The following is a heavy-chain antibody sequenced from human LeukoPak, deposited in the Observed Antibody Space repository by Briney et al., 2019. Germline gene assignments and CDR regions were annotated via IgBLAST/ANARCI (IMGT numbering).Heavy chain of an antibody. CDR2: IYYSGST. CDR1: GGSISSSSYY. J-gene: IGHJ4*02. CDR3: ARDLGLDDSSGYPFDY. Sequence: SETLSLTCTVSGGSISSSSYYWGWIRQPPGKGLEWIGSIYYSGSTYYNPSLKSRVTISVDTSKNQFSLKLSSVTAADTAVYYCARDLGLDDSSGYPFDYWGQGTLVTVSS. V-gene: IGHV4-39*07. D-gene: IGHD3-22*01.